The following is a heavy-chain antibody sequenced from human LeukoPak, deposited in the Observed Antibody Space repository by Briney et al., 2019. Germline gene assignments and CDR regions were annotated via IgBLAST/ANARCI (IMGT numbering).Heavy chain of an antibody. J-gene: IGHJ4*02. D-gene: IGHD3-22*01. Sequence: GGSLRLSCAASGFTFSDYYMSWIRQAPGKGLEWVSYISSSGSTIYYADSVKGRFTISRDNAKNSLYLQMNSLRAEDTAVYYCTTDSVVVITDVCFYRGQGTLVTVSS. CDR2: ISSSGSTI. V-gene: IGHV3-11*01. CDR1: GFTFSDYY. CDR3: TTDSVVVITDVCFY.